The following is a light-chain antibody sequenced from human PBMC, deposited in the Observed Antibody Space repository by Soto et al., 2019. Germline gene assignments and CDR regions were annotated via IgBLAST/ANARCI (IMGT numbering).Light chain of an antibody. CDR2: DVS. CDR1: SSDVGGYKF. CDR3: TSYTNIATLV. J-gene: IGLJ2*01. V-gene: IGLV2-14*03. Sequence: QSALTQPASVSGSPGQSITISCTGTSSDVGGYKFVSWYQHHPGKAPKLLVYDVSNRPSGVSNRFSASKSGNTASLTISGLQADDEANYYCTSYTNIATLVFGGGTKLSVL.